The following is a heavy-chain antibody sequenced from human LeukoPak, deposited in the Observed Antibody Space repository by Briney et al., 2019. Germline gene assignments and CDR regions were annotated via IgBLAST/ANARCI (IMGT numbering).Heavy chain of an antibody. Sequence: SETLSLTRTVSGGSINNIYWSCIRKPPGKGLEWIAFIHSTGTTKYSPSLESRVSISVDTPKNQFSLKMNSLTAADTAIYYCARDLGREGGLDPWGQGILVTVSS. CDR1: GGSINNIY. V-gene: IGHV4-59*13. D-gene: IGHD1-26*01. CDR2: IHSTGTT. CDR3: ARDLGREGGLDP. J-gene: IGHJ5*02.